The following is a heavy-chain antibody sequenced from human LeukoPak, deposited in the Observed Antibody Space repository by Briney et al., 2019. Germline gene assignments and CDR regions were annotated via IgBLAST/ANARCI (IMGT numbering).Heavy chain of an antibody. V-gene: IGHV3-11*01. CDR2: IPSSGNAI. CDR1: GFTFSDWY. D-gene: IGHD1-14*01. Sequence: GGSLRLSCAASGFTFSDWYLTWIRQAPGKGLEWVSYIPSSGNAIYYADSVKGRFTISRDNAKNSLYLQMNSLRAEDTALYYCARGSGDYWGQGTLVTVSS. CDR3: ARGSGDY. J-gene: IGHJ4*02.